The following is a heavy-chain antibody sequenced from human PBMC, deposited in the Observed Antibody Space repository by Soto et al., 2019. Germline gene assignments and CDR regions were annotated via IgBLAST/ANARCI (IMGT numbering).Heavy chain of an antibody. J-gene: IGHJ4*02. CDR2: VYYSGST. Sequence: SETLSLTCTVSGGAISSGGYYWNWIRQLPGKGLEWIGYVYYSGSTYYNPSLEGRVTISVDTSTNHFSLKLSSLTAADTAVYFCASSAGTFDYWGQGTLVTVSS. CDR1: GGAISSGGYY. CDR3: ASSAGTFDY. V-gene: IGHV4-31*03. D-gene: IGHD1-1*01.